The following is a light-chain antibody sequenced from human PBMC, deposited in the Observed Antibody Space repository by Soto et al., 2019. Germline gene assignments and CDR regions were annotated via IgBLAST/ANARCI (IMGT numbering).Light chain of an antibody. J-gene: IGKJ5*01. CDR2: SAS. CDR3: QQCNSFPIT. V-gene: IGKV1-12*01. CDR1: QGISNC. Sequence: DIQMTQSPSSVSASVGDRVTITCLASQGISNCLAWYQQKPGKAPQLLIYSASSIQSGVPSRFSGSGSVTDFTLTISRLQPEDFATYYCQQCNSFPITFGQGTRLEIK.